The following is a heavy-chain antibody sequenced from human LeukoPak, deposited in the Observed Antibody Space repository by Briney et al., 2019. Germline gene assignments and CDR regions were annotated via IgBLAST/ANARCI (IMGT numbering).Heavy chain of an antibody. Sequence: TSVNVSCKASGFTFTSSAVQWVRQPRGQRLEWIGWIVVCSGDTNYAQKFQERVTITRDMSTSTAYMELSSLRSEDTAVYYCAAFGSSGWWAFNYFDYWGQGTLVTVSS. CDR2: IVVCSGDT. D-gene: IGHD6-19*01. CDR1: GFTFTSSA. CDR3: AAFGSSGWWAFNYFDY. J-gene: IGHJ4*02. V-gene: IGHV1-58*01.